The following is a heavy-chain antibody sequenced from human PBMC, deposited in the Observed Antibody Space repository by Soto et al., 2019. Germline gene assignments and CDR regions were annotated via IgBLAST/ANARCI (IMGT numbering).Heavy chain of an antibody. CDR3: TRRRGYSSSSEYYYYYGMDV. V-gene: IGHV3-73*02. CDR2: IRSKANSYAT. CDR1: GFTFSGSA. Sequence: EVQLVESGGGLVQPGGSLKLSCAASGFTFSGSAMHWVRQASGKGLEWVGRIRSKANSYATAYAASVKGRFTISRDDSKNTAYLQMNSLKPEDTAVYYCTRRRGYSSSSEYYYYYGMDVWGQGTTVTVSS. J-gene: IGHJ6*02. D-gene: IGHD6-6*01.